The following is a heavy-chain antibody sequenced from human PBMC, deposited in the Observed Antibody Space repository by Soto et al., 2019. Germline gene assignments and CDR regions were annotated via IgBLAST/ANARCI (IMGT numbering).Heavy chain of an antibody. CDR2: IYYNGGA. J-gene: IGHJ1*01. CDR3: ARGLGYYYASGGSRDPLQY. Sequence: QVQLQESGPGLVKPSETLSLTCSVSGVSTSAFYWSWIRQPPGKGLEWIGYIYYNGGANYNPSLKSRGTISVDTSKKQLSLRLSSVTAADTAVYYCARGLGYYYASGGSRDPLQYWGQGTLVTVSS. D-gene: IGHD3-22*01. CDR1: GVSTSAFY. V-gene: IGHV4-59*01.